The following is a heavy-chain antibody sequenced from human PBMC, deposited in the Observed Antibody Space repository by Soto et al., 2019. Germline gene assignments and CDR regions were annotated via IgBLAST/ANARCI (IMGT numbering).Heavy chain of an antibody. CDR3: ARDPLYYDSSGYYLDY. D-gene: IGHD3-22*01. CDR2: IYSGGST. Sequence: GGCPRPSRASAIFTLSSHNNPRLRPAPQKGLEWVSVIYSGGSTYYADSVKGGFTISRDNSKNTLYLQMNSLGSEDTAVYYCARDPLYYDSSGYYLDYWGQGTLVTVSS. CDR1: IFTLSSHN. J-gene: IGHJ4*02. V-gene: IGHV3-66*01.